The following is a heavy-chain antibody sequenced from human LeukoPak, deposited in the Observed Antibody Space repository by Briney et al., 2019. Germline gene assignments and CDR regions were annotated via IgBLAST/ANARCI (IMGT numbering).Heavy chain of an antibody. CDR3: ARGRRRHCSSTSCYNLSYFDY. CDR1: GGSFSGYY. D-gene: IGHD2-2*02. J-gene: IGHJ4*02. Sequence: PSETLSLTCAVYGGSFSGYYWSWIRHPPGKGLEWIGEINHSGSTNYNPSLKSRVTISVDTSKNQFSLKLSSVTAADTAVYYCARGRRRHCSSTSCYNLSYFDYWGQGTLVTVSS. CDR2: INHSGST. V-gene: IGHV4-34*01.